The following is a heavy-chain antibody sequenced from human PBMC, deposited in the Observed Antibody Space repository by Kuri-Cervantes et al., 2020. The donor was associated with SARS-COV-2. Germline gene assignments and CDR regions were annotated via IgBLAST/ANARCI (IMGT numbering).Heavy chain of an antibody. D-gene: IGHD3-3*01. Sequence: SETLSLTCAVSGDSISDSNNWWSWIRQPPGKRLEWIGSIFYNGDTYYNLSLKSRVTISVDTSKNQFSLKVTSVTATDTAVYYCVRCAIFGVAHNWFDPWGQGTLVTVSS. V-gene: IGHV4-39*01. CDR2: IFYNGDT. J-gene: IGHJ5*02. CDR3: VRCAIFGVAHNWFDP. CDR1: GDSISDSNNW.